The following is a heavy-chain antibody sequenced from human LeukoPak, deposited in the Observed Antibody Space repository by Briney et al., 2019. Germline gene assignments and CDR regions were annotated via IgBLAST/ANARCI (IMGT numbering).Heavy chain of an antibody. Sequence: GGSLRLSCAASEFPFSSHWMYWVRQAPGKGLVWVARLSGDGSTTRHADTVKGRFTISRDNAKSTLYLQMDSLRVEDTALYYCARGIASSRSVAIDLWGRGTLVVVSS. D-gene: IGHD6-13*01. V-gene: IGHV3-74*01. CDR1: EFPFSSHW. CDR2: LSGDGSTT. CDR3: ARGIASSRSVAIDL. J-gene: IGHJ4*02.